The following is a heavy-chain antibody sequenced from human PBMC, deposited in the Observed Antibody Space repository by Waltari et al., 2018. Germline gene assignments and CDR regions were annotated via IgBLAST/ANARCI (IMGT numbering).Heavy chain of an antibody. CDR3: ARDPLLWGVVVAETFDY. D-gene: IGHD2-15*01. V-gene: IGHV1-2*02. CDR1: GYTFTGYY. J-gene: IGHJ4*02. Sequence: QVQLVQSGAEVKKPGASVTVSCKASGYTFTGYYMPWVRPAPGQGLEWMGWINPNSGGTNYAQKFQGRVTMTRDTSISTAYMELSRLRSDDTAVYYCARDPLLWGVVVAETFDYWGQGTLVTVSS. CDR2: INPNSGGT.